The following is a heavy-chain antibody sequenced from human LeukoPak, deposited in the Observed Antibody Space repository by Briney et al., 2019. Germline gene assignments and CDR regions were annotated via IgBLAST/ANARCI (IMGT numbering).Heavy chain of an antibody. V-gene: IGHV1-46*01. CDR2: INPSGGST. CDR1: GYTFTSYY. J-gene: IGHJ5*02. CDR3: AREKPTYYDILTGPNWFDP. D-gene: IGHD3-9*01. Sequence: ASVKVSCKASGYTFTSYYMHWVRQAPGQGLEWMGIINPSGGSTSYAQKFQGRVTMTRGMSTSTVYMELSSLRSEDTAVYYCAREKPTYYDILTGPNWFDPWGQGTLVTVSS.